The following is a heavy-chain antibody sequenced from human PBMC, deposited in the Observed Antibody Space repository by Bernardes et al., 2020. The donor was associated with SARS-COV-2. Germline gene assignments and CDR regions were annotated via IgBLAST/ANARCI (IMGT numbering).Heavy chain of an antibody. J-gene: IGHJ5*02. D-gene: IGHD2-2*01. CDR2: FDPEDGET. V-gene: IGHV1-24*01. CDR3: ATGPALVPAAREAWFDP. CDR1: GYTLTELS. Sequence: SVKVSCKVSGYTLTELSMHWVRQAPGKGLEWMGGFDPEDGETIYAQKLQGRVTMTEDTSTDTDYMELSSLRSEDTAVYYCATGPALVPAAREAWFDPWGQGTLVTVSS.